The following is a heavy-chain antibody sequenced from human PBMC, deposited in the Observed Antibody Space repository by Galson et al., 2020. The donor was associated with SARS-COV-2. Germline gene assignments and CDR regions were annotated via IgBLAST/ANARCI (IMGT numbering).Heavy chain of an antibody. V-gene: IGHV4-31*03. Sequence: SETLSPPCTVPGGPISRGTYYWSWIRPHPGKGLEWIGDIYYGGSSYYNPSLKSRITLLVDTSENQFSMKLSSVTAADTAVYDCATRSYTGDAHFEYWGQGTLVTVSS. CDR2: IYYGGSS. CDR3: ATRSYTGDAHFEY. CDR1: GGPISRGTYY. D-gene: IGHD2-2*02. J-gene: IGHJ4*02.